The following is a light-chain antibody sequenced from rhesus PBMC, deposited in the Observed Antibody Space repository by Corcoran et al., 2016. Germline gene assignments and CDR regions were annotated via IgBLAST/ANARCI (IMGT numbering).Light chain of an antibody. CDR3: MQGIQLPPLT. V-gene: IGKV2-90*01. CDR2: EVS. CDR1: QSLLHSGGKTY. J-gene: IGKJ4*01. Sequence: DIVMTQTPLSLPVTPGEPASISCRSSQSLLHSGGKTYLDWYLQKPGQSPQLLIYEVSTRASGVPDSFRGSGAGTDFPLKISRVEAEDVGIYYCMQGIQLPPLTFGGGTKVEIK.